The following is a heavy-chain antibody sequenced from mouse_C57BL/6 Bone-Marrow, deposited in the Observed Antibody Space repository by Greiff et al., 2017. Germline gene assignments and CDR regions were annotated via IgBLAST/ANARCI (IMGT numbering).Heavy chain of an antibody. CDR3: ARTPTRFTTVVAPYAMRY. Sequence: EVQLQESGPGLVKPSQSLSLTCSVTGYSITSGYYWNWIRQFPGNKLEWMGYISYDGSNNYNPSLKNRISITRDTSKNQFFLKLNSVTTEDTATYYCARTPTRFTTVVAPYAMRYWGQGTSVTVSS. CDR1: GYSITSGYY. D-gene: IGHD1-1*01. CDR2: ISYDGSN. V-gene: IGHV3-6*01. J-gene: IGHJ4*01.